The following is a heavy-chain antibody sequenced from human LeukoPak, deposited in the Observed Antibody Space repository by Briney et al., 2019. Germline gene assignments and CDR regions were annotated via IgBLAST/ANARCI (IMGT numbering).Heavy chain of an antibody. V-gene: IGHV4-59*08. Sequence: SETLFLTCTVPGGSISSYYWSWIRQPPGKGLEWIGYIYYSGSTNYNPSLKSRVTISVDTSKNQFSLKLSSVTAADTAVYYCARQYDILTGYNLGYWGQGTLVTVSS. CDR2: IYYSGST. D-gene: IGHD3-9*01. J-gene: IGHJ4*02. CDR1: GGSISSYY. CDR3: ARQYDILTGYNLGY.